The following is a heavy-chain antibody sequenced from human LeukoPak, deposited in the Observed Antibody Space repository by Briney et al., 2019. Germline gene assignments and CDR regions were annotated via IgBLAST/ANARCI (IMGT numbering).Heavy chain of an antibody. CDR1: GYTFTNYA. D-gene: IGHD1-26*01. CDR3: ARQGSESYFDY. CDR2: IYTRDSES. V-gene: IGHV5-51*01. J-gene: IGHJ4*02. Sequence: NLGESLKISCNGSGYTFTNYAISWVLQMPGKGLEWIVIIYTRDSESIYSPSFQGQVTISADKTASTAYLQWSSLKASDTAMYYCARQGSESYFDYWGQGTLVTVSS.